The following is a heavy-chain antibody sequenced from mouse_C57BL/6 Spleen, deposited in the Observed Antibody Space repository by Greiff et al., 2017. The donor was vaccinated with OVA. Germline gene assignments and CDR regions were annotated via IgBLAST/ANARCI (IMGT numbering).Heavy chain of an antibody. CDR3: ARGYYSNYGYYAMDY. CDR2: IYPSDSET. Sequence: QVHVKQPGAELVRPGSSVKLSCKASGYTFTSYWMDWVKQRPGQGLEWIGNIYPSDSETHYNQKFKDKATLTVDKSSSTAYMQLSSLTSEDSAVYYCARGYYSNYGYYAMDYWGQGTSVTVSS. D-gene: IGHD2-5*01. CDR1: GYTFTSYW. J-gene: IGHJ4*01. V-gene: IGHV1-61*01.